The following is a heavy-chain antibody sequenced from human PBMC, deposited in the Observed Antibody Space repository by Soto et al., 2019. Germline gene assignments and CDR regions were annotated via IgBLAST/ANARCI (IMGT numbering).Heavy chain of an antibody. CDR1: GFTFRSYA. Sequence: QVQLVESGGGVVQPGRSLRLSCAASGFTFRSYAMHWVRQAPGKGLEWVAVISYDGSNKYYADSVKGRFTISRDNSKNTLYLQMNSLTAEDTAVYYWARDRSMIVVAPGYWGQGTLVTVSS. D-gene: IGHD3-22*01. CDR3: ARDRSMIVVAPGY. J-gene: IGHJ4*02. CDR2: ISYDGSNK. V-gene: IGHV3-30-3*01.